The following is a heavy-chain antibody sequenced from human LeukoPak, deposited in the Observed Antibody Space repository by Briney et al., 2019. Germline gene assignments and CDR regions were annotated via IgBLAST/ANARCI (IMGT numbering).Heavy chain of an antibody. CDR3: EKEKGQWLVRRGDAFDI. V-gene: IGHV3-23*01. D-gene: IGHD6-19*01. CDR1: GFTFTSYA. CDR2: ISCSGGST. J-gene: IGHJ3*02. Sequence: GSLRLSCAASGFTFTSYAMSWDRQAPGKGLEWVSAISCSGGSTYYADSVKGRFTISRDNSKNTLYLQMNSLRAEDTAVYYCEKEKGQWLVRRGDAFDIWGQGTMVTVSS.